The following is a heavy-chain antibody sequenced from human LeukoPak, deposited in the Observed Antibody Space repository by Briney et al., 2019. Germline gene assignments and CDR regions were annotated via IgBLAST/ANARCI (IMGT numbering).Heavy chain of an antibody. D-gene: IGHD3-10*01. J-gene: IGHJ4*02. CDR3: TISAPGKRYFDN. Sequence: GGSLRLSCAGSGFTFSNYWMYWVRQAPGEGLVCVSRINTDGSSTSYADSVTGRFTISRDDAKNTLYLQMNSLRTEDTAVYYCTISAPGKRYFDNWGQGALVTVSS. V-gene: IGHV3-74*03. CDR2: INTDGSST. CDR1: GFTFSNYW.